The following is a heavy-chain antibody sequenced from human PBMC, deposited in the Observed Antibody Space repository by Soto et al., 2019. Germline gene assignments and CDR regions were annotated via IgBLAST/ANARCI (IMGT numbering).Heavy chain of an antibody. Sequence: QVELVQSGVEVKKPGASVKVSCKASGYTFTNHGLSWVRQAPGQGLEWMGWISASNGDTNYAQKFLGRVTVTTDTSTSMGYMEVRSLKSEDTAVYYCARMVRGSKIVHSYYMDVWGKGTTVIVSS. CDR1: GYTFTNHG. D-gene: IGHD3-10*01. J-gene: IGHJ6*03. V-gene: IGHV1-18*04. CDR3: ARMVRGSKIVHSYYMDV. CDR2: ISASNGDT.